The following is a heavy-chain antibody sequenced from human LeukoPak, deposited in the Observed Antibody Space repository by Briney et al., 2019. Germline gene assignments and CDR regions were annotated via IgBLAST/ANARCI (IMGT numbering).Heavy chain of an antibody. Sequence: SETLSLTCAVSGGSIRSNNWWSWVRRPPGKGLEWIGEIYHSGSTNYNPSLKSRVTISVDESKNQFSLKMNSLTAADKAVYYCAPKDYGSGYYNYWGQGTLVTVSP. CDR3: APKDYGSGYYNY. CDR1: GGSIRSNNW. J-gene: IGHJ4*02. D-gene: IGHD3-10*01. CDR2: IYHSGST. V-gene: IGHV4-4*02.